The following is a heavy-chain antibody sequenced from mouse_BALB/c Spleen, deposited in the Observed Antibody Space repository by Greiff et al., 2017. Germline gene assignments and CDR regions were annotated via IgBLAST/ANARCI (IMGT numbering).Heavy chain of an antibody. CDR1: GYTFTSYW. Sequence: VKLVESGAELVKPGASVKLSCKTSGYTFTSYWIQWVKQRPGQGLGWIGEIFPGTGTTYYNEKFKGKATLTIDTSSSTAYMQLSSLTSEDSAVYFCARGAKYGNYGAMDYWGQGTSVTVSS. D-gene: IGHD2-10*02. J-gene: IGHJ4*01. V-gene: IGHV1S132*01. CDR3: ARGAKYGNYGAMDY. CDR2: IFPGTGTT.